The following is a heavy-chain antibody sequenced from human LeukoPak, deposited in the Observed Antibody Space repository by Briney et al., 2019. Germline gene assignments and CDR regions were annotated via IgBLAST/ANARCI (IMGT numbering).Heavy chain of an antibody. CDR2: IIPIFGTA. V-gene: IGHV1-69*01. Sequence: SVKVSSKASGGTFSSYAISWVRQAPGQGLEWMGGIIPIFGTANYAQKFQGRVTITADESTSTAYMELSSLRSGDTAVYYCASLWDIVVVPADAFDIWGQGTMVTVSS. J-gene: IGHJ3*02. CDR3: ASLWDIVVVPADAFDI. CDR1: GGTFSSYA. D-gene: IGHD2-2*01.